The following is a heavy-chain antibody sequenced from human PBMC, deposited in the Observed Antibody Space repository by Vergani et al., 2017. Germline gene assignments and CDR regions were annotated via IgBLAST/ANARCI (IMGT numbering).Heavy chain of an antibody. CDR1: GFTFTSSA. CDR2: IVVGSGNT. V-gene: IGHV1-58*02. J-gene: IGHJ6*03. CDR3: ARVRAAAGTAPQTGLTYYYYYMDV. Sequence: QMQLVQSGPEVKKPGTSVKVSCKASGFTFTSSAMQWVRQARGQRLEWIGWIVVGSGNTNYAQKFQGRVTITRDTSASTAYMELSSLRSEDTAVYYCARVRAAAGTAPQTGLTYYYYYMDVWGQGTLVTVSS. D-gene: IGHD6-13*01.